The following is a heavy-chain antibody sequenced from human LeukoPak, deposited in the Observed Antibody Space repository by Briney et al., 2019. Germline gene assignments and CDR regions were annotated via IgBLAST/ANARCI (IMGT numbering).Heavy chain of an antibody. CDR3: ARHGLTKSYYYYYYYMDV. D-gene: IGHD1-1*01. J-gene: IGHJ6*03. CDR2: IYYSGNT. V-gene: IGHV4-39*01. Sequence: PSETLSLTCTVSGVSISSSNSYWGWIRQPPGKGLEWIGSIYYSGNTYYNASLKSQVSISIDTSKNQFSLKLTSVTAADTAVYYCARHGLTKSYYYYYYYMDVWGKGTTVTISS. CDR1: GVSISSSNSY.